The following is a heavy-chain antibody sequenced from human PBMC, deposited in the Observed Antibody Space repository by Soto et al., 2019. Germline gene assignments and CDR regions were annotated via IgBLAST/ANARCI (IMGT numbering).Heavy chain of an antibody. D-gene: IGHD6-13*01. J-gene: IGHJ6*03. CDR3: ARDIIAAAGGGYYYYYYMDV. V-gene: IGHV3-48*01. CDR1: GFTFSSYS. Sequence: GGSLRLSCAASGFTFSSYSMNWVRQAPGKGLEWVSYISSSSSTIYYADSVKGRFTISRDNAKNSLYLQMNSLRAEDTAVYYCARDIIAAAGGGYYYYYYMDVWGKGTTVTVSS. CDR2: ISSSSSTI.